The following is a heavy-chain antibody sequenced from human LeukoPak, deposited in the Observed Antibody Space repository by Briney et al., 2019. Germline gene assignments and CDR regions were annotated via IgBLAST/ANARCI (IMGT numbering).Heavy chain of an antibody. Sequence: SETLSLTCTVSGGSISSYYWSWIRQPPGKGLEWIGYIYYSGSTNYNPSLKSRVTISVDTSKNQFSLKLSSVTAADTAVYYCARGRASYGSGSYLFDYWGQGTLVTASS. CDR1: GGSISSYY. V-gene: IGHV4-59*01. CDR3: ARGRASYGSGSYLFDY. CDR2: IYYSGST. J-gene: IGHJ4*02. D-gene: IGHD3-10*01.